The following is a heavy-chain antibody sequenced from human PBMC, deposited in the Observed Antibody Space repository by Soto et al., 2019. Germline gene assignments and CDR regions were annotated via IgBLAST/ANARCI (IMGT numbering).Heavy chain of an antibody. CDR3: AKDPSLDAFDI. CDR2: ISGSGGST. CDR1: GFTVSSNY. J-gene: IGHJ3*02. Sequence: GGSLRLSCAASGFTVSSNYMSWVRQAPGKGLEWVSAISGSGGSTYYADSVKGRFTISRDNSKNTLYLQMNSLRAEDTAVYYCAKDPSLDAFDIWGQGTMVTVSS. V-gene: IGHV3-23*01.